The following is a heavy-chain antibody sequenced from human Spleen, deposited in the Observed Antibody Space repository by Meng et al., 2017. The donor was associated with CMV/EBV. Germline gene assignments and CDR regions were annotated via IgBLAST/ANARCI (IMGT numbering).Heavy chain of an antibody. V-gene: IGHV1-18*01. D-gene: IGHD4-23*01. J-gene: IGHJ6*02. Sequence: ASVKVSCKASGYTFPSYGISWVRQAPGQGLEWMGWISAYSGVTNYAQKLQGRVTMTTDTSTSTAYMELSSLRSEDTAIYYCACERFYGGNSGQYYYYGMDVWGQGTTVTVSS. CDR1: GYTFPSYG. CDR2: ISAYSGVT. CDR3: ACERFYGGNSGQYYYYGMDV.